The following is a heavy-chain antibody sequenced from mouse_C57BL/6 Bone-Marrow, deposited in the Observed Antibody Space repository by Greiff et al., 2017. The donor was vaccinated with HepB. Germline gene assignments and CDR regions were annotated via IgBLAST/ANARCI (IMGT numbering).Heavy chain of an antibody. CDR1: GFTFSDYY. Sequence: DVKLVESEGGLVQPGSSMKLSCTASGFTFSDYYMAWVRQVPEKGLEWVANINYDGSSTYYLDSLKSRFIISRDNAKNILYLQMSSLKSEDTATYYCARDTVVPYFDYWGQGTTLTVSS. V-gene: IGHV5-16*01. D-gene: IGHD1-1*01. J-gene: IGHJ2*01. CDR3: ARDTVVPYFDY. CDR2: INYDGSST.